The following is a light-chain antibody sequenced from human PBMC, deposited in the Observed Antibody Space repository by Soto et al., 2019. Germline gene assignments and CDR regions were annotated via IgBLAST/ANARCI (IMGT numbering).Light chain of an antibody. V-gene: IGLV2-8*01. J-gene: IGLJ1*01. CDR2: DVT. CDR3: SSHGGSNNPYV. Sequence: QSALTQPPSASGSPGQSVAISCTGTSSDIGGYNFVSWYQQHPGKAPKLMIYDVTKRPSGVPDRFSGSKSGNTATLIVPGLQAEDEADYYCSSHGGSNNPYVFGPGTKLTVL. CDR1: SSDIGGYNF.